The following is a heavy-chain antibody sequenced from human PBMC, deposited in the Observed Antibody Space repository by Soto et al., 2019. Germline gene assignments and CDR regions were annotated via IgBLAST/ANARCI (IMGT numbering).Heavy chain of an antibody. CDR1: GYSISSGYF. V-gene: IGHV4-38-2*02. Sequence: SETLSLTCAVSGYSISSGYFWGGIRQPPGKGLEWIGSIYHSGSTYYNPSLKSRVTISVDTSKNQFSLKLSSVTAADTAVYYCARDRIAARLVDYWGQGTLVTVSS. J-gene: IGHJ4*02. CDR2: IYHSGST. CDR3: ARDRIAARLVDY. D-gene: IGHD6-6*01.